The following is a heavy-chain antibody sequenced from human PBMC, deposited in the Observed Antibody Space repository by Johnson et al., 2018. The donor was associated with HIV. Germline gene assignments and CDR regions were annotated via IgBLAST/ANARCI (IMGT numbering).Heavy chain of an antibody. D-gene: IGHD3-22*01. J-gene: IGHJ3*01. CDR3: AKDLINSGSCSDRHYAAFDA. CDR2: ISYDGSNK. CDR1: GFTFSSYA. V-gene: IGHV3-30*04. Sequence: VESGGGVVQPGRSLRLSCAASGFTFSSYAMHWVRQAPGNGLEWVAVISYDGSNKYYADSVKGRFTISRDNSKNTLYLQMNSLRAEDTAVYYCAKDLINSGSCSDRHYAAFDAWGQGTMVAVSS.